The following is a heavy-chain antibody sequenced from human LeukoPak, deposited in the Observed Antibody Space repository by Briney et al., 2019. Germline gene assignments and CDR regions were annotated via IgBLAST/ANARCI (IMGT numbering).Heavy chain of an antibody. CDR2: VSYRGST. J-gene: IGHJ4*02. Sequence: SETLSLNCTVSGDSISSYYWTWIRQPPGKTLEWIAYVSYRGSTNYNPSLKSRVTISVGTSKNLFSLELSSVTAADTAVYYCARDSSGGYYDSSGYYGYWGQGTLVTVSS. CDR3: ARDSSGGYYDSSGYYGY. D-gene: IGHD3-22*01. V-gene: IGHV4-59*01. CDR1: GDSISSYY.